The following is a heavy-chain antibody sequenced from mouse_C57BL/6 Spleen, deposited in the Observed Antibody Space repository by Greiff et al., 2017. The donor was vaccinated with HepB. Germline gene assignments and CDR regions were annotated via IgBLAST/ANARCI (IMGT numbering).Heavy chain of an antibody. Sequence: EVKLDESGPGLVKPSQSLSLTCSVTGYSITSGYYWNWIRQFPGNKLEWMGYISYDGSNNYNPSLKNRISITRDTSKNQFFLKLNSVTTEDTATYYCARDYGSLDYWGQGTSVTVSS. CDR1: GYSITSGYY. V-gene: IGHV3-6*01. D-gene: IGHD1-1*01. CDR3: ARDYGSLDY. J-gene: IGHJ4*01. CDR2: ISYDGSN.